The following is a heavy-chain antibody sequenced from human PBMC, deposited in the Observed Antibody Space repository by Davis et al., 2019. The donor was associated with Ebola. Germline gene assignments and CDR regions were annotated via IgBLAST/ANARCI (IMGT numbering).Heavy chain of an antibody. D-gene: IGHD2-21*01. CDR2: ISGSDGHT. Sequence: GGSLRLSCVTSEIEMSINAMAWVRQAPGKGLEWVASISGSDGHTDHADAMKGRFTISRDNAKNTLSLQMTALRAEDTAVYYCAKDLYYGDSDYWGQGALVSVSS. J-gene: IGHJ4*02. CDR1: EIEMSINA. V-gene: IGHV3-23*01. CDR3: AKDLYYGDSDY.